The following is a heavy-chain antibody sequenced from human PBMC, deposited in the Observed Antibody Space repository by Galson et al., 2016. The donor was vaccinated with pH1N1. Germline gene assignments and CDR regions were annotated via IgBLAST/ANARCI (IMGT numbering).Heavy chain of an antibody. CDR2: LYLAGAT. V-gene: IGHV3-53*01. CDR1: GFTVSSNY. CDR3: ARDLRGANSNFGY. D-gene: IGHD3-10*01. J-gene: IGHJ4*02. Sequence: SLRLSCAASGFTVSSNYMSWVRQAPGKGLEWVSVLYLAGATYYAEPVKGRYSIYRDNSRNTVYLQMNNLRAEDTAVYYCARDLRGANSNFGYWGQGTLVTVST.